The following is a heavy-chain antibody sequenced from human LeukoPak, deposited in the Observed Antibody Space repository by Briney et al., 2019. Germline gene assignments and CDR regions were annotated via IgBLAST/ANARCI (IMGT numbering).Heavy chain of an antibody. CDR3: ARLRYGSGWYKRFWFDP. D-gene: IGHD6-19*01. CDR2: IYYSGST. Sequence: SETLSLTCTVSGGSISSYYWSWIRQPPGKGLEWIGYIYYSGSTNYNPSLKSRVTISVDTSKNQFSLKLSSVTAADTAVYYCARLRYGSGWYKRFWFDPWGQGTLVTVSS. V-gene: IGHV4-59*01. CDR1: GGSISSYY. J-gene: IGHJ5*02.